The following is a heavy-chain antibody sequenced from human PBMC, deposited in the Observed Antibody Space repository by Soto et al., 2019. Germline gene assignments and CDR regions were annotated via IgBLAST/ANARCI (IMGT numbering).Heavy chain of an antibody. Sequence: GGSLRLSCAASGFTFDDYAMHWVRQAPGKGLEWVSGISWNSGSIGYADSVKGRFTISRDNAKNSLYLQMNSLRAGDTALYYCAKAPTTVVTRNAFDIWGQGTMVTVSS. J-gene: IGHJ3*02. CDR3: AKAPTTVVTRNAFDI. D-gene: IGHD4-17*01. V-gene: IGHV3-9*01. CDR2: ISWNSGSI. CDR1: GFTFDDYA.